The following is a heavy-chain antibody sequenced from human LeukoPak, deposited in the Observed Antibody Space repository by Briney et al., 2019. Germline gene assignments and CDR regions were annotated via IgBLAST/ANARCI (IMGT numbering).Heavy chain of an antibody. J-gene: IGHJ4*02. CDR3: ATYYDRSGYELDY. CDR2: VHPSEGT. CDR1: GGSVSHSNW. D-gene: IGHD3-22*01. V-gene: IGHV4-4*02. Sequence: SETLSLTCAVSGGSVSHSNWWTWVRQSPGKGLEWIGEVHPSEGTNYNPSLKSRVTMSLDKSKNQFSLELNSVTAADTAIYYCATYYDRSGYELDYWGQGTLVTVSS.